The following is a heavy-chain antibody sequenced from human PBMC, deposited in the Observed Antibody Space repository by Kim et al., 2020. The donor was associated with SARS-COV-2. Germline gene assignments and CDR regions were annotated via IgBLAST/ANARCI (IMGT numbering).Heavy chain of an antibody. CDR2: IDTSGST. CDR1: GGSISSGSYY. CDR3: ARAPEQYNWNDVGGSYFDY. J-gene: IGHJ4*02. V-gene: IGHV4-61*02. D-gene: IGHD1-20*01. Sequence: SETLSLTCTVSGGSISSGSYYWSWIRQPAGKGLEWIGRIDTSGSTNYNPSLKSRVTISVDTSKNQFSLKLSSVTAADTAVYYCARAPEQYNWNDVGGSYFDYWGQGTLDTVSS.